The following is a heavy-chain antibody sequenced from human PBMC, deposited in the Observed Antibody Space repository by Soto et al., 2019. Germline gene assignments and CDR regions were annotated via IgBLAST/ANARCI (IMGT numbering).Heavy chain of an antibody. V-gene: IGHV3-23*01. CDR3: AKVGEAAAGPYYYYYYGMDV. CDR1: GFTFSSYA. J-gene: IGHJ6*02. Sequence: EVQLLESGGGLVQPGGSLRLSCAASGFTFSSYAMSWVRQAPGKGLEWVSAISGSGGSTYYADSVKGRFTISRDNSKNTLYLQMNSLRAEDTAVYYCAKVGEAAAGPYYYYYYGMDVWGQGTTVTVSS. D-gene: IGHD6-13*01. CDR2: ISGSGGST.